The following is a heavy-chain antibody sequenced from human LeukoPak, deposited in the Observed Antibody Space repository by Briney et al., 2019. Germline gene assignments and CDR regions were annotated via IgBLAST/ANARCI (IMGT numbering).Heavy chain of an antibody. CDR1: GYTFTSYY. CDR3: ARDKRDYVVVVPAARPPDAFDI. CDR2: INPSGGST. D-gene: IGHD2-2*01. V-gene: IGHV1-46*01. J-gene: IGHJ3*02. Sequence: AAVKVSCKASGYTFTSYYMHWVRQAPGQGLEWMGIINPSGGSTSYAQKFRGRVTMTRDTSTSTVYMELSSLRSEDTAVYYCARDKRDYVVVVPAARPPDAFDIWGQGTMVTVSS.